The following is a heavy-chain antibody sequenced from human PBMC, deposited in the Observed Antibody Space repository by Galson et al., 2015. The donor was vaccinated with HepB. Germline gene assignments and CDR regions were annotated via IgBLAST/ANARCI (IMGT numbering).Heavy chain of an antibody. Sequence: PALVKPTQTLTLTCTFSGFSLSTSGVGVGWIRQPPGKALEWLALIYWNDDKRYSPSLKSRLTITKDTSKNQVVLTMTNMDPVDTATYYCAQQTTVTQPFDYWGQGTLVTVSS. V-gene: IGHV2-5*01. D-gene: IGHD4-17*01. CDR3: AQQTTVTQPFDY. CDR2: IYWNDDK. J-gene: IGHJ4*02. CDR1: GFSLSTSGVG.